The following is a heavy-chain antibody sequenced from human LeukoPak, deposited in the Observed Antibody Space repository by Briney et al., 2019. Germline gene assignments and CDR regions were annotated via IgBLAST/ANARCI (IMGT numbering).Heavy chain of an antibody. CDR2: IWYDGSNK. CDR1: GFTFSSYW. Sequence: PGGSLRLSCAASGFTFSSYWMSWVRQAPGKGLEWVAVIWYDGSNKYYADSVKGRFTISRDNSKNTLYLQMNSLRAEDTAVYYCAKDRSGWSPLDYWGQGTLVTVSS. V-gene: IGHV3-33*06. J-gene: IGHJ4*02. CDR3: AKDRSGWSPLDY. D-gene: IGHD6-19*01.